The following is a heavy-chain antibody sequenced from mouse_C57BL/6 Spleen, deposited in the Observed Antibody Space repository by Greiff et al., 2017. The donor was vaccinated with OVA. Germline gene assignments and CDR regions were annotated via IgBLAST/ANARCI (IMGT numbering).Heavy chain of an antibody. V-gene: IGHV1-52*01. CDR1: GYTFTSYW. J-gene: IGHJ2*01. CDR3: ARSGGYDSPFDY. Sequence: QVQLQQPGAELVRPGSSVKLSCKASGYTFTSYWMHWVKQRPIQGLEWIGNIDPSDSETHYNQKFKDKATLTVDKSSSTAYMQISSLTSEDSAVYYCARSGGYDSPFDYWGQGTTLTVSS. D-gene: IGHD2-4*01. CDR2: IDPSDSET.